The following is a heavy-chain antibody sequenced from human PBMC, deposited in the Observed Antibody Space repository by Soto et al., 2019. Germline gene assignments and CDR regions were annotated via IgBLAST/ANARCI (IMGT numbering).Heavy chain of an antibody. CDR1: GFTFDDYA. J-gene: IGHJ3*02. D-gene: IGHD6-19*01. V-gene: IGHV3-9*01. CDR3: AKDKAVAGSEGAFDI. CDR2: ISWTSGSI. Sequence: VQLVESGGGLVQPGRSLRLSCAASGFTFDDYAMHWVRQAPGKGLEWVSGISWTSGSIGYADSVKGRFTMSRDNAKNSLYLQMNSLRAEETALYYCAKDKAVAGSEGAFDIWGQGTMVTVSS.